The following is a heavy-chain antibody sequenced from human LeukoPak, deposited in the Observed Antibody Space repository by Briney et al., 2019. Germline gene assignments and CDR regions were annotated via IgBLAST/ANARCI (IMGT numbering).Heavy chain of an antibody. Sequence: GGSLRLSCAASGFTFSTYTMNWVRQAPGKGLEWVSSISSSSSYIYYADSLKGRFTISRDNAKNTLHLQMNSLRAEDTAVYYCARDGLLFGGFDPWGQGTLVTVSS. CDR2: ISSSSSYI. D-gene: IGHD5/OR15-5a*01. CDR3: ARDGLLFGGFDP. CDR1: GFTFSTYT. V-gene: IGHV3-21*01. J-gene: IGHJ5*02.